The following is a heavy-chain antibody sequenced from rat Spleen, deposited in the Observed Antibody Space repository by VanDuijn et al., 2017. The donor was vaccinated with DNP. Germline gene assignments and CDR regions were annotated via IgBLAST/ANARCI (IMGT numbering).Heavy chain of an antibody. J-gene: IGHJ4*01. Sequence: EVQLVESGGGLVQPGNSLKLSCAVSGFTFSDYYMAWVRQAPAKGLEWVATISYNGVTPYYRDSVKGRFTISRDNAQSTLYLQMNSLRSEDTATYYCARHRTIMPYYYAMDAWGQGASVTVSS. CDR2: ISYNGVTP. CDR1: GFTFSDYY. V-gene: IGHV5-7*01. CDR3: ARHRTIMPYYYAMDA. D-gene: IGHD3-8*01.